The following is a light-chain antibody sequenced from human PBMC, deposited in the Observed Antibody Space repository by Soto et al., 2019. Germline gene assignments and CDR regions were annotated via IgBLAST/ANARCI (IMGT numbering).Light chain of an antibody. Sequence: ATLASRASQSVSNNYLAWYQQKPGQAPRLLIYGASNRATGIPDRFSGSGSGVALFLPIRRLDPEHFAVYICMQYGSPGAFGQGTKVDIK. CDR2: GAS. CDR1: QSVSNNY. CDR3: MQYGSPGA. V-gene: IGKV3-20*01. J-gene: IGKJ1*01.